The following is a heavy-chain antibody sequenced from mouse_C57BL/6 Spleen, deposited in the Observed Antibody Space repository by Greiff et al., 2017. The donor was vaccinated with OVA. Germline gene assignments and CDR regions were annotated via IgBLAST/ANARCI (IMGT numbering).Heavy chain of an antibody. CDR1: GFTFSDYY. CDR3: ARDILLSYFDV. Sequence: EVQRVESEGGLVQPGSSMKLSCTASGFTFSDYYMAWVRQVPEKGLEWVANINYDGSSTYYLDSLKSRFIISRDNAKNILYLQMSSLKSEDTATYYCARDILLSYFDVWGTGTTVTVSS. V-gene: IGHV5-16*01. D-gene: IGHD1-1*01. CDR2: INYDGSST. J-gene: IGHJ1*03.